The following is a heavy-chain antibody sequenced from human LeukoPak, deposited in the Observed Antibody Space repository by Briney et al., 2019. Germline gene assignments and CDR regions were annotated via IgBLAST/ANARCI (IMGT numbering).Heavy chain of an antibody. D-gene: IGHD3-22*01. CDR1: GFTFSDYQ. CDR3: ARVSYDASGVIGLMYV. V-gene: IGHV3-11*01. CDR2: ISSSSTIR. Sequence: GGSLRLSCAASGFTFSDYQMTWVRQAPGKGLECVSYISSSSTIRYYTDSVRGRFTISRDNAKQSLYLQMDNLRAEDTAVYYCARVSYDASGVIGLMYVWGQGTTVTVSS. J-gene: IGHJ6*02.